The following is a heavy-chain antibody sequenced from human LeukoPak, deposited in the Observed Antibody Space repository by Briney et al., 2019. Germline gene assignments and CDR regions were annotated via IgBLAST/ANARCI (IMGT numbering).Heavy chain of an antibody. J-gene: IGHJ3*02. Sequence: SETLSLTCTVSGGSISSYYWSWIRQPPGKGLEWIGYIYYSGSTNYNPSLKSRVTISVDTSKNQFSLKLSSVTAAVTAVYYCARVTTDAFDIWGQETMVTVSS. CDR2: IYYSGST. V-gene: IGHV4-59*01. CDR3: ARVTTDAFDI. CDR1: GGSISSYY. D-gene: IGHD3-22*01.